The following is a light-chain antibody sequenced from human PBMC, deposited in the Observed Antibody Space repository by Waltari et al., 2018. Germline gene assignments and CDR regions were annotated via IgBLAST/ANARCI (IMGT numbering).Light chain of an antibody. CDR1: QSLLQSNGYDY. CDR2: LVS. CDR3: MQGLQPPWT. V-gene: IGKV2-28*01. Sequence: DIMVTQSPLSLPVTPGEPASISCTSTQSLLQSNGYDYLDWSLQKPGQAPQLLMYLVSNRASGVPDRLSGSGSGTNFTLKISRVEAEDVGVYYCMQGLQPPWTFGQGTKVEI. J-gene: IGKJ1*01.